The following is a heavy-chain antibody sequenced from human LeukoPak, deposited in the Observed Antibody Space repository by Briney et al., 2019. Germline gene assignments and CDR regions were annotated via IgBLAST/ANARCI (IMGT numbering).Heavy chain of an antibody. CDR1: GFTFSTYW. CDR2: INSDGSRT. J-gene: IGHJ6*02. D-gene: IGHD5-18*01. V-gene: IGHV3-74*01. Sequence: GGSLRLSCAASGFTFSTYWMHWVRQAPGKGLVWVARINSDGSRTNYADSVKGRITISRDNAKNTLYLQINSLRADDTAVYYCARESTSLVLFGMDVWGQGTTVTVSS. CDR3: ARESTSLVLFGMDV.